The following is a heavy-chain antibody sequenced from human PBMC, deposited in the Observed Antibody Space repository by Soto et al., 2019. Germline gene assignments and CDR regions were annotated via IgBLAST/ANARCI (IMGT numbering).Heavy chain of an antibody. CDR2: INAGNGNT. CDR3: ARPGKEGYCSSTSCPDY. V-gene: IGHV1-3*01. CDR1: GYSYTSYA. D-gene: IGHD2-2*01. J-gene: IGHJ4*02. Sequence: SVKVSCEASGYSYTSYAMHWVRQAPGQRLEWMGWINAGNGNTKYSQKFQGGVTITRDTSASTAYMELSSLRSEDTAVYYCARPGKEGYCSSTSCPDYWGQGTLVTVSS.